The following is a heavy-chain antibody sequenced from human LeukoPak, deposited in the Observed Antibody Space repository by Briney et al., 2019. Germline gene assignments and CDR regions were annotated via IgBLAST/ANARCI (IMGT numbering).Heavy chain of an antibody. D-gene: IGHD3-10*01. V-gene: IGHV3-30*03. CDR2: ISYDGSNK. Sequence: PGGSLRLSCAASGFTFSSYGMHWVRQAPGKGLEWVAVISYDGSNKYYADSVKGRFTISRDNSKNTLYLQMNSLRAEDTALYYCARSMAYGSDAFDIWGQGTIVTVSS. CDR1: GFTFSSYG. CDR3: ARSMAYGSDAFDI. J-gene: IGHJ3*02.